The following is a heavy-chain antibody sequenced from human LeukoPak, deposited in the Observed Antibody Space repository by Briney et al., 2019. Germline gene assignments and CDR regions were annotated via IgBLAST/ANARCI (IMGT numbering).Heavy chain of an antibody. V-gene: IGHV3-7*01. CDR1: GFTFSSYW. J-gene: IGHJ6*02. Sequence: PGGSLRLSCAASGFTFSSYWMSWVRQAPGKGLEWVGNIKQDGSEKYYVDSVKGRFTISRDNAKNSLYLQMNSPRAEDTAVYYCARDRTTWGWSGYISDNYYYYYGMDVWGQGTTVTVSS. CDR2: IKQDGSEK. CDR3: ARDRTTWGWSGYISDNYYYYYGMDV. D-gene: IGHD3-3*01.